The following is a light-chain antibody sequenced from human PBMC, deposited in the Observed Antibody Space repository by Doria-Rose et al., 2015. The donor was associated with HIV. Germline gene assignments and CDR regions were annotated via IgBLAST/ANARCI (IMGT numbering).Light chain of an antibody. J-gene: IGKJ3*01. CDR3: QQYYDTPS. Sequence: TQSPESLGMSLGERATLNCKSNQSLLYTSKNYLAWYQQKPGQPPKLLIYWASTRQSGVPARFSGGGSGTDFTLTISSLEAEDVAVYYCQQYYDTPSFGPGTTMDIK. V-gene: IGKV4-1*01. CDR2: WAS. CDR1: QSLLYTSKNY.